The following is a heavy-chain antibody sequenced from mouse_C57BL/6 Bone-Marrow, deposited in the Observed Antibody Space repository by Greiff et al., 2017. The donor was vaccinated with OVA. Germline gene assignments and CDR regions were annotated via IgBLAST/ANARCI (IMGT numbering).Heavy chain of an antibody. V-gene: IGHV1-50*01. CDR1: GYTFTSYW. CDR3: ASSNWDGAY. CDR2: IDPSDSYT. D-gene: IGHD4-1*01. Sequence: QVQLQQPGAELVKPGASVKLSCKASGYTFTSYWMQWVKQRPGQGLEWIGEIDPSDSYTNSNQKFKGKATLTVDTSSSTAYMQLSSLTSEDSAVYYCASSNWDGAYWGQGTLVTVSA. J-gene: IGHJ3*01.